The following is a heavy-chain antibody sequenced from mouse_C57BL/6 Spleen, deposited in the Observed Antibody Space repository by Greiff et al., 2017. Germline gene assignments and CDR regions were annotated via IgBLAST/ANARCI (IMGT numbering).Heavy chain of an antibody. CDR3: AREASYDYDEYYYAMDY. CDR2: INYDGSST. D-gene: IGHD2-4*01. V-gene: IGHV5-16*01. CDR1: GFTFSDYY. Sequence: EVKLVASEGGLVQPGSSMKLSCTASGFTFSDYYMAWVRQVPEKGLEWVANINYDGSSTYYLDSLKSRFIISRDNAKNILYLQMSSLKSEDTATYYCAREASYDYDEYYYAMDYWGQGTSVTVSS. J-gene: IGHJ4*01.